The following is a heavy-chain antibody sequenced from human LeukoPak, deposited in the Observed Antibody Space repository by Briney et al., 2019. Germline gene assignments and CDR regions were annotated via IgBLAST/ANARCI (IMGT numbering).Heavy chain of an antibody. Sequence: SETLSLTCAVSGGSISSGGYSWSWLRQPPGKGLGWIGYIYHSGSTYYNPSLKSRVTISVDRSENQFSLKLSSVTAADTAVYYCARVQISLGAFDIWGQGTMVTVSS. CDR2: IYHSGST. V-gene: IGHV4-30-2*01. CDR3: ARVQISLGAFDI. CDR1: GGSISSGGYS. J-gene: IGHJ3*02.